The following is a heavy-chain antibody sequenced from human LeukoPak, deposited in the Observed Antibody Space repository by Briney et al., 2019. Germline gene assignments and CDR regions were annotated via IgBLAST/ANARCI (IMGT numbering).Heavy chain of an antibody. CDR3: ARREPQGCSGTSCFAGPVGH. J-gene: IGHJ4*02. Sequence: GGSLRLSFAGSGFTFSSYSMNWVRQAPGKGLEWVSSISGTSDYIYYAESVKGRFTISRDNGQNSLYLQMNSLRAEDTAVYYCARREPQGCSGTSCFAGPVGHWGQGALVTVSS. CDR2: ISGTSDYI. D-gene: IGHD2-2*01. V-gene: IGHV3-21*06. CDR1: GFTFSSYS.